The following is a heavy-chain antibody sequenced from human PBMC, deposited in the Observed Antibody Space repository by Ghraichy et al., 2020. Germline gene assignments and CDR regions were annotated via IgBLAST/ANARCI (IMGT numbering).Heavy chain of an antibody. CDR3: AKDRGSGHTRYYYYYGMDV. CDR1: GFTFDDYA. J-gene: IGHJ6*02. V-gene: IGHV3-9*01. D-gene: IGHD3-10*01. Sequence: GGSLRLSCAASGFTFDDYAMHWVRQAPGKGLEWVSGISWNSGSIGYADSVKGRFTISRDNAKNSLYLQMNSLRAEDTALYYCAKDRGSGHTRYYYYYGMDVWGQGTTVTVSS. CDR2: ISWNSGSI.